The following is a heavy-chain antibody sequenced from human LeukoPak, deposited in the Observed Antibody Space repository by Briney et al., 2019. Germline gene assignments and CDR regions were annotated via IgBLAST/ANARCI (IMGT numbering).Heavy chain of an antibody. J-gene: IGHJ4*02. CDR3: AKGYTYGSD. Sequence: GSLRLSCAASGFPFSNYAVNWVRQAPGKGLEWVSTISGNGGYTYYADSVKGRFTISRDNSKNTLYLQMNSLRAEDTAVYYCAKGYTYGSDWGQGTLVTVSS. V-gene: IGHV3-23*01. D-gene: IGHD5-18*01. CDR1: GFPFSNYA. CDR2: ISGNGGYT.